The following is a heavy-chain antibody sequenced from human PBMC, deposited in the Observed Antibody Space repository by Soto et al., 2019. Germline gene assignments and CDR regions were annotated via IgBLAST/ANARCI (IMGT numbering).Heavy chain of an antibody. Sequence: QVQLVQSGAEVKKPGASVKVSCKASGYTFTGYYMHWVRQAPGQGLEWMGWINPNSGGTNYAQKFPVCDTMTRDTSITTAYMELSRLRYDDTAVYYCARNHLKPGTDDYGDYGRRGYYYGMDVWGQGTTVTVSS. CDR1: GYTFTGYY. CDR3: ARNHLKPGTDDYGDYGRRGYYYGMDV. CDR2: INPNSGGT. V-gene: IGHV1-2*04. D-gene: IGHD4-17*01. J-gene: IGHJ6*02.